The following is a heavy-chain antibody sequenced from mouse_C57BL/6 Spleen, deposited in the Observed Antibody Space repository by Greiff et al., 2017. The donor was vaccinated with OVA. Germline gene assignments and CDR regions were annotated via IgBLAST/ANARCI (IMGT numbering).Heavy chain of an antibody. Sequence: EVKLQESGEGLVKPGGSLKLSCAASGFTFSSYAMSWVRQTPEKRLAWVAYISSGGDYIYYADTVKGRFTISRDNARNTLYLQMSSLKSADTAMYYCTRVIYYYGSSYVFYAMDYWGQGTSVTVSS. D-gene: IGHD1-1*01. CDR2: ISSGGDYI. CDR3: TRVIYYYGSSYVFYAMDY. CDR1: GFTFSSYA. J-gene: IGHJ4*01. V-gene: IGHV5-9-1*02.